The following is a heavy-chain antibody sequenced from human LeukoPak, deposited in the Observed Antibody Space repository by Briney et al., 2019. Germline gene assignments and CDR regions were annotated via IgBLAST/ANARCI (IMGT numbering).Heavy chain of an antibody. D-gene: IGHD2-8*02. J-gene: IGHJ4*02. CDR3: AGTDSYLDY. CDR2: IYYSGST. Sequence: SETLSLTCTVSGGSISSSSYYWGWIHQPPGKGLEWIGSIYYSGSTYYNPSLKSQVTISVDTSKNQFSLKLSSVTAADTAVYYCAGTDSYLDYWGQGTLVTVSS. CDR1: GGSISSSSYY. V-gene: IGHV4-39*07.